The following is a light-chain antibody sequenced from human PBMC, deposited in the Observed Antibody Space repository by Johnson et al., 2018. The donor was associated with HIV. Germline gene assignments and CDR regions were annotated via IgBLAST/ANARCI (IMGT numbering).Light chain of an antibody. CDR3: GTWDSSLSAYV. CDR1: SSNIGRNY. V-gene: IGLV1-51*01. J-gene: IGLJ1*01. Sequence: HSVLTQPPSVSAAPGQKVTISCSGSSSNIGRNYVSWYQQLPGTAPKLLIFDNNKRPSGIPDRFSASKSGTSATPGITGLQTGDEADYYCGTWDSSLSAYVFGTGTKVTVL. CDR2: DNN.